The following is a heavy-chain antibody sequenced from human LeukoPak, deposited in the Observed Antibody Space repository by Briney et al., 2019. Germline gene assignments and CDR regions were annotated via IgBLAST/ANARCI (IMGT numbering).Heavy chain of an antibody. Sequence: PGGSLRLSCAASGFTFRSYAMSWIRQAPGKGLEWVSYISSRSSYTNYADSVKGRFTISRDNAKNSLSLQVNSLRAEDTAVYYCARERSGNFDYWGQGTLVSVSS. V-gene: IGHV3-11*05. J-gene: IGHJ4*02. CDR2: ISSRSSYT. CDR3: ARERSGNFDY. D-gene: IGHD5-12*01. CDR1: GFTFRSYA.